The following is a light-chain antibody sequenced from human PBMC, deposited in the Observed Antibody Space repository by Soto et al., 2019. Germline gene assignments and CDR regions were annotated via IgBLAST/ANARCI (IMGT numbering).Light chain of an antibody. CDR1: SSDVGSSNG. Sequence: QSALTQPPSVSGSPGQSVAISCTGTSSDVGSSNGVSWYQQPPGTAPKLMIYDVNNRPSGVPDRFSGSKSGNTASLTISGLQADDEADYYCSSYTSSNTYVFGTGTKLTVL. CDR2: DVN. V-gene: IGLV2-18*02. CDR3: SSYTSSNTYV. J-gene: IGLJ1*01.